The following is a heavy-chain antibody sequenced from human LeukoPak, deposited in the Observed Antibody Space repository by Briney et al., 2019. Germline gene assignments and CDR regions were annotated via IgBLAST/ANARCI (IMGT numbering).Heavy chain of an antibody. CDR2: ISGRRDST. CDR1: GFTFSSYG. Sequence: GGSLRLSCAASGFTFSSYGMSWVRQAPGKGLEWVSTISGRRDSTSYADSVKGRFTISRDNSKNTLYLQMNSLRAEDTAVYYCAKDPNFYYCMDVWGKGTTVTISS. V-gene: IGHV3-23*01. CDR3: AKDPNFYYCMDV. J-gene: IGHJ6*03.